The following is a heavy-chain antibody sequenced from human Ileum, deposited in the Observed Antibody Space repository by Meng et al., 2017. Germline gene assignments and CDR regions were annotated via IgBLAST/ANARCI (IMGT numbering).Heavy chain of an antibody. CDR3: AMWVSTLNIDT. J-gene: IGHJ5*01. CDR2: INHNGTN. Sequence: QLQLQHWGAGWLRPSETLSLPCAVCGLTFSGYYCSWIRQTPGKGLEWIGDINHNGTNKSNPSLQSRVTMSADTSKNQFSLKLTSLTAADTAVYYCAMWVSTLNIDTWGQGTLVTVSS. CDR1: GLTFSGYY. D-gene: IGHD4-17*01. V-gene: IGHV4-34*08.